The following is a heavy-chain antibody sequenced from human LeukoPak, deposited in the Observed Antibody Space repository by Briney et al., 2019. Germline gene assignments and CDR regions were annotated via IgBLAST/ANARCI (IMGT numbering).Heavy chain of an antibody. V-gene: IGHV3-20*04. Sequence: GGSLRLSCAASGFTFDDYGMSWVRQAPEKGLEWVSGINWNGGSTGYADSVKGRFTISRDNAKNSLYLQMDSLRAEDTALYYCARGYGSVLDYWGQGTLVTVSS. CDR3: ARGYGSVLDY. CDR1: GFTFDDYG. D-gene: IGHD3-10*01. J-gene: IGHJ4*02. CDR2: INWNGGST.